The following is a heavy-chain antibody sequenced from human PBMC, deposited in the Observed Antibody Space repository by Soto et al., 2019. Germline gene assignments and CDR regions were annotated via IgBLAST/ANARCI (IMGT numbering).Heavy chain of an antibody. CDR1: GYSFTSYA. J-gene: IGHJ4*02. Sequence: QVQLVQSGAEVKKPGASVKVSCRASGYSFTSYAMHWVRRAPGQRLEWMGWINTGTGNTEYSQKFQGRVTISMDTSASTGYMELSSLRSQDTAMYYCASTYYGSGSYYKAAFDYWGQGTLVTVSS. D-gene: IGHD3-10*01. CDR2: INTGTGNT. V-gene: IGHV1-3*04. CDR3: ASTYYGSGSYYKAAFDY.